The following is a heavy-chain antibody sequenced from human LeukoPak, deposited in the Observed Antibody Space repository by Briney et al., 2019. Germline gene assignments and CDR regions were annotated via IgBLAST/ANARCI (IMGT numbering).Heavy chain of an antibody. CDR1: GYTFTSYY. D-gene: IGHD2-2*01. CDR3: ARDHIVVVPAAMENYYYYGMDV. J-gene: IGHJ6*04. Sequence: ASVKVSCKASGYTFTSYYMHWVRRAPGQGLEWMGIINPSGGSTSYAQKFQGRVTMTRDTSTSTVYMELSSLRSEDTAVYYCARDHIVVVPAAMENYYYYGMDVWGKGTTVTVSS. CDR2: INPSGGST. V-gene: IGHV1-46*01.